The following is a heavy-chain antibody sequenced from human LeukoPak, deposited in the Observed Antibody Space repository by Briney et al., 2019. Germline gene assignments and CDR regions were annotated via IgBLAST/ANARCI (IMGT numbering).Heavy chain of an antibody. CDR1: GGSITTSGYY. CDR2: YSGVT. D-gene: IGHD3-10*01. CDR3: AHYVAGTMRDY. V-gene: IGHV4-39*01. Sequence: SETLSLTCTVSGGSITTSGYYSGWVRQPPGKSLEWIGSYSGVTDSNPSLESRVTISIDTSNNQLYLTLTSVTAADTAIYYCAHYVAGTMRDYWGQGTVVTVSS. J-gene: IGHJ4*02.